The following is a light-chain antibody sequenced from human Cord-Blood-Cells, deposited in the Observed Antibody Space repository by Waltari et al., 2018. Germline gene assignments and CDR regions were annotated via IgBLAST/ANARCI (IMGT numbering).Light chain of an antibody. V-gene: IGKV1-39*01. Sequence: DIQMTQSPSSLSASVGDRVTITCRASQSISSCLNWYQQKPGKAPKLLIYAASSLQSGVPSRFSCSGSRTEFTLTISSLQPEDFATYYYQQSYSTPPFPFGPGTKVDIK. J-gene: IGKJ3*01. CDR2: AAS. CDR3: QQSYSTPPFP. CDR1: QSISSC.